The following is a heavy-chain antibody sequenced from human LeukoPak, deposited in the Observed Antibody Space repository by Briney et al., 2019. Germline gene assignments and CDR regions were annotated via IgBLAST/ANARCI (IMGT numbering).Heavy chain of an antibody. CDR2: ITFSSSYV. CDR3: ARDPYSGNYGDHYYYYMDV. D-gene: IGHD1-26*01. CDR1: GYSISSGYY. J-gene: IGHJ6*03. V-gene: IGHV3-11*01. Sequence: LTCTVSGYSISSGYYWGWIRQPPGKGLEWISSITFSSSYVFYADSVKGRFAISRDNAKNSLYLQMNSLTVEDSAIYYCARDPYSGNYGDHYYYYMDVWGKGTTVTISS.